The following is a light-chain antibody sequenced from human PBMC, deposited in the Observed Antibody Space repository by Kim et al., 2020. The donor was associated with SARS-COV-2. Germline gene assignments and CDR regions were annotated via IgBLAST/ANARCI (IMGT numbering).Light chain of an antibody. V-gene: IGLV2-14*03. CDR3: SSYTSSNSLYV. J-gene: IGLJ1*01. CDR1: WTDVGGYNY. CDR2: NVS. Sequence: QSITLSSTGTWTDVGGYNYVSWYQHHPGKAPKLLISNVSNRPSGISYRFSGSKSGNTASLTISGLQAEDEADYYCSSYTSSNSLYVFGGGTKSPS.